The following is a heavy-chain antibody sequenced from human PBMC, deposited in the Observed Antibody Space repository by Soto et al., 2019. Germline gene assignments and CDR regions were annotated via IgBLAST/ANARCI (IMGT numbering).Heavy chain of an antibody. D-gene: IGHD5-12*01. Sequence: TLSLTCTVSGGSISSGGYYWSWIRQHPGKGLEWIGYIYYSGSTYYNPSLKSRVTISIDTSKNQFSLKLSSVTAADTAVYYCARDQRDGYNPGHWGQGTLVTVSS. V-gene: IGHV4-31*03. J-gene: IGHJ4*02. CDR3: ARDQRDGYNPGH. CDR1: GGSISSGGYY. CDR2: IYYSGST.